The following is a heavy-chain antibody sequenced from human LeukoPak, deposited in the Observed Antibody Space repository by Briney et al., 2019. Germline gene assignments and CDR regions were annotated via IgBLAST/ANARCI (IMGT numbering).Heavy chain of an antibody. CDR1: GGSFSGYY. V-gene: IGHV4-34*01. CDR3: ARGRRVGYLAVAGWAPDY. Sequence: SETLSLTCAVYGGSFSGYYWSWIRQPPGKGLEWVGEINHSGSTNYNPSLKSRVTISVDTSKNQFSLKRSSVTAADTAVYYCARGRRVGYLAVAGWAPDYWGQGTLVTVSS. CDR2: INHSGST. D-gene: IGHD6-19*01. J-gene: IGHJ4*02.